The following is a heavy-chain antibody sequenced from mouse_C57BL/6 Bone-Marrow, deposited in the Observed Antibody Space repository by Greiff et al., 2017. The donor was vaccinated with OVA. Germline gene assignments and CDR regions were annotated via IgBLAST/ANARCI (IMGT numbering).Heavy chain of an antibody. V-gene: IGHV5-15*01. CDR2: ISNLAYSI. J-gene: IGHJ1*03. CDR3: ARQGWYFDV. CDR1: GFTFSDYG. Sequence: EVKLQESGGGLVQPGGSLKLSCAASGFTFSDYGMAWVRQAPRKGPEWVAFISNLAYSIYYADTVTGRFTISGENAKNTRYLEMSSLGAEHTAMYYCARQGWYFDVWGTGTTVTVSS.